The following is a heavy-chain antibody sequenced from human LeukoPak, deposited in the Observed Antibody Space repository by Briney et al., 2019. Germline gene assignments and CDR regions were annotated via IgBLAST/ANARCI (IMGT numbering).Heavy chain of an antibody. J-gene: IGHJ3*02. CDR1: GYTFTGYY. Sequence: ASVKVSCKASGYTFTGYYMHWVRQAPGQGLEWMGWINPNSGGTNYAQKFQGRVTVTRDTSISTAYMEVSRLRSDDTAVYYCARGHSGYYDSSGYYGLSRELGAFDIWGQGTMVTVSS. CDR3: ARGHSGYYDSSGYYGLSRELGAFDI. CDR2: INPNSGGT. D-gene: IGHD3-22*01. V-gene: IGHV1-2*02.